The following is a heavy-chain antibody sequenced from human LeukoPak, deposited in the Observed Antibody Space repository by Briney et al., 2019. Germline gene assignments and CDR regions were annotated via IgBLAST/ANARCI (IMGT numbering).Heavy chain of an antibody. CDR3: ASKRIQLWLPYFDY. CDR2: IYHSGST. J-gene: IGHJ4*02. V-gene: IGHV4-4*02. Sequence: PSETLSLTCAVSGGSISSSNWWSWVRQPPGKGLEWIGEIYHSGSTNYNPPLKSRVTISVDKSKNQFSLKLSSVTAADTAVYYCASKRIQLWLPYFDYWGQGTLVTVSS. D-gene: IGHD5-18*01. CDR1: GGSISSSNW.